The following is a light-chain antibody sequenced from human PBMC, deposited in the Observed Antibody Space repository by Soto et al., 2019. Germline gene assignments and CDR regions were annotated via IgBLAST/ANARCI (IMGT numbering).Light chain of an antibody. CDR3: QQYYRPWT. CDR2: WAS. CDR1: QSVLYSSNNKNY. J-gene: IGKJ1*01. Sequence: DIVMTQSPDSLAVSLSERATINCKSSQSVLYSSNNKNYLAWYQQKPGQPPKLLIYWASTRESGVPDRFSGSGFGTDFTLTISSLQAEDVAVYYCQQYYRPWTFGQGTKVEIK. V-gene: IGKV4-1*01.